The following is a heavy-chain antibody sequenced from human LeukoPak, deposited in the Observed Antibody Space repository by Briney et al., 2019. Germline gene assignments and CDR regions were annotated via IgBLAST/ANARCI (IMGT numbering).Heavy chain of an antibody. CDR2: ISGNGGST. D-gene: IGHD2-2*01. CDR1: GFTFISYS. CDR3: AKDYGLDIVVVPAAPPFNY. Sequence: PGGSLRLSCAASGFTFISYSMSWVRQPPGKGLEWVSAISGNGGSTYYADSVKGRFTISRDNSKNTLYLQMNSLRAEDTAVYYCAKDYGLDIVVVPAAPPFNYWGQGTLVTVSS. J-gene: IGHJ4*02. V-gene: IGHV3-23*01.